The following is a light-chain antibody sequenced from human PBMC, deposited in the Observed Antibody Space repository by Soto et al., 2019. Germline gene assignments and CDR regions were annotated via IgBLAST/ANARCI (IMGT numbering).Light chain of an antibody. CDR2: STT. V-gene: IGLV7-43*01. Sequence: QTVVTQEPSLTVSPGGTVTLNCASSTGAVTSGYFANWFQQKPGQAPRSLIYSTTKRHSWTPARFSGSLLGGKAALTLSGVQPEDEADYYCLLYYGGAQPWVFGGGTKVTVL. CDR1: TGAVTSGYF. J-gene: IGLJ3*02. CDR3: LLYYGGAQPWV.